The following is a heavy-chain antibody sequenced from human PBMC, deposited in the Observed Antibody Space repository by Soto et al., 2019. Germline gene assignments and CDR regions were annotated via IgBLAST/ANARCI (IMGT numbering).Heavy chain of an antibody. D-gene: IGHD5-12*01. J-gene: IGHJ6*02. V-gene: IGHV3-20*04. Sequence: GGSLRLSCAASGFTFDDYGMSWVRQAPGKGLEWVSGINWNGGSTGYADSVKGRFTISRDNAKNSLYLQMNSLRAEDTALYYCARVSSGDIVATYYYGMDVWGQGTTVTVSS. CDR3: ARVSSGDIVATYYYGMDV. CDR1: GFTFDDYG. CDR2: INWNGGST.